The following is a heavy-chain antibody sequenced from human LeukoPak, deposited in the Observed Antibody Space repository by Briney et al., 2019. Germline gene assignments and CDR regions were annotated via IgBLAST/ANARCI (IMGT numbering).Heavy chain of an antibody. CDR1: GGSFSGYY. CDR3: ARDDAAMVTAIDY. CDR2: INHSGST. D-gene: IGHD5-18*01. Sequence: NPSETLSLTCAVYGGSFSGYYWSWIRQPPGKGLEWIGEINHSGSTNYNPSLKSRVTISVDTSKNQFSLKLSSVTAADTAVYYCARDDAAMVTAIDYWGQGTLVTVSS. J-gene: IGHJ4*02. V-gene: IGHV4-34*01.